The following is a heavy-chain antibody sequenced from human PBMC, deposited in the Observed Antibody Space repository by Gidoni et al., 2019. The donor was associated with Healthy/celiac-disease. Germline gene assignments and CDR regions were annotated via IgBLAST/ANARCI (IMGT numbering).Heavy chain of an antibody. D-gene: IGHD6-13*01. J-gene: IGHJ4*02. V-gene: IGHV3-21*01. Sequence: EVQLVESGGGLVKPGGSLRLSCAASGFTFSSYSMNWVRQAPGKGLEGVSSISSSSSYIYYADSVKGRFTISRDNAKNSLYLKMNSLRAEDTAVYYCARVTQIYSSSPYYFDYWGQGTLVTVSS. CDR3: ARVTQIYSSSPYYFDY. CDR2: ISSSSSYI. CDR1: GFTFSSYS.